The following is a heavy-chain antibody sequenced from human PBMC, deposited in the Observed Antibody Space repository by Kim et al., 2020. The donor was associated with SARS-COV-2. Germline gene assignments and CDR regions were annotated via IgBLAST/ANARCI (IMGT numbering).Heavy chain of an antibody. D-gene: IGHD5-18*01. CDR3: ARDLGYSYWFDY. Sequence: ASVKVSCKASGYTFTGYYMHWVRQAPGQGLEWMGWINPNSGGTNYAQKFQGRVTMTRDTSISTAYMELSRLRSDDTAVYYCARDLGYSYWFDYWGQGTLVTVSS. CDR2: INPNSGGT. CDR1: GYTFTGYY. V-gene: IGHV1-2*02. J-gene: IGHJ4*02.